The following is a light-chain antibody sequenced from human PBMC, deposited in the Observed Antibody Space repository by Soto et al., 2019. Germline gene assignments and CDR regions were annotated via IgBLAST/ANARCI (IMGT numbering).Light chain of an antibody. CDR2: GAS. J-gene: IGKJ1*01. V-gene: IGKV3-20*01. Sequence: EMVLTQSPGTLSLSPGERATLSCRASQSVSSSYLAWYQQKPGQAPRLLIYGASSRATGITDRFSGGGSGTAVTLTISRLEPEDFAVYYCQQYVSSLWTFGRGTKVEIK. CDR3: QQYVSSLWT. CDR1: QSVSSSY.